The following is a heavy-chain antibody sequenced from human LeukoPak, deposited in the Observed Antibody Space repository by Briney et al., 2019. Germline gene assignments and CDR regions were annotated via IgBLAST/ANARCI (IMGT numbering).Heavy chain of an antibody. CDR1: GFTVSSNY. Sequence: GGSLRLSCAASGFTVSSNYMSWVRQAPGKGLEWVSVIYSGGSTYYADSVKGRFTISRDNSKNTLYLQMNSLRAEDTAVYYCARDSRYCSSTSCYAFDYYYGMDVWGQGTTVTVSS. V-gene: IGHV3-53*01. D-gene: IGHD2-2*01. J-gene: IGHJ6*02. CDR3: ARDSRYCSSTSCYAFDYYYGMDV. CDR2: IYSGGST.